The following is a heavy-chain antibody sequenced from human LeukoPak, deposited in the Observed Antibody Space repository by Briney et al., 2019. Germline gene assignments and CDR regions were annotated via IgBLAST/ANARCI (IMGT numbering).Heavy chain of an antibody. D-gene: IGHD6-13*01. CDR1: GFTFSNYD. CDR2: IGIAGDT. CDR3: ARWRAADDAFDI. Sequence: GSLRLSCAASGFTFSNYDMHWVRQNTGKGLEWVSAIGIAGDTKYSGSVRGRFTISRENADNSLYLQMNNLRAGDTAVYYCARWRAADDAFDIWGQGTMVTVS. V-gene: IGHV3-13*01. J-gene: IGHJ3*02.